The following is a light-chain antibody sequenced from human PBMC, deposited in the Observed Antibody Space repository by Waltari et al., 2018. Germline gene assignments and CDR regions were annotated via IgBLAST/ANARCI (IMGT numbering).Light chain of an antibody. CDR1: STDLTTYNY. Sequence: QSALTQLPSASGSPGQSVTLSCSGTSTDLTTYNYFSWYQHHPGRAPKLLIYGVSKRPSGVPDRFSGSKSGNTASLTVSGLQTEDEAVYYCSSYAGRDNLLFGGGTKLTVL. CDR3: SSYAGRDNLL. J-gene: IGLJ2*01. V-gene: IGLV2-8*01. CDR2: GVS.